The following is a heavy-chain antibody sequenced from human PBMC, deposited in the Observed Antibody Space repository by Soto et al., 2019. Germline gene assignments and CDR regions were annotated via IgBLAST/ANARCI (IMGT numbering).Heavy chain of an antibody. CDR3: ARAHGITMVRGVIRSHYYYYGMDV. J-gene: IGHJ6*02. V-gene: IGHV4-34*01. CDR2: INHSGST. Sequence: SETLSLTCAVYGGSFSGYYWSWIRQPPGKGLEWIGEINHSGSTNYNQSLKSRVTISVDTSKNQFSLKLSSVTAADTAVYYCARAHGITMVRGVIRSHYYYYGMDVWGQGTTVTVSS. CDR1: GGSFSGYY. D-gene: IGHD3-10*01.